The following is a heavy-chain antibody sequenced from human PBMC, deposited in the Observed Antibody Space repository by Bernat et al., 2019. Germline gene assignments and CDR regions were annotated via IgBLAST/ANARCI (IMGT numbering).Heavy chain of an antibody. CDR1: GYIFSNYA. CDR2: INTNTGNP. J-gene: IGHJ4*02. V-gene: IGHV7-4-1*02. CDR3: ARVLAPDCSGGSCYSLGVDY. D-gene: IGHD2-15*01. Sequence: QVWLVQSGSELKKPGASVKVSCKASGYIFSNYAMNWVRQAPGQGLEWMGWINTNTGNPMYAQGFTGRFVFSLDTSVSTAYLQISSLKAEDTAVYYCARVLAPDCSGGSCYSLGVDYWGQGTVVTVSS.